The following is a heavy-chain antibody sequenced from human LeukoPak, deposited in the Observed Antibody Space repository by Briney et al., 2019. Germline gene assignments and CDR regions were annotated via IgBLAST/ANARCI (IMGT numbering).Heavy chain of an antibody. CDR1: GFTFSSYW. Sequence: GGSLRLSCAASGFTFSSYWMSWVRQAPGKGLEWVANIKQDGSEKYYVDSVKGRFTISRDNAKNSLYPQMNSLRAEDTAVYYCARALYSYGYSNFDYWGQGTLVTVSS. CDR2: IKQDGSEK. D-gene: IGHD5-18*01. CDR3: ARALYSYGYSNFDY. V-gene: IGHV3-7*01. J-gene: IGHJ4*02.